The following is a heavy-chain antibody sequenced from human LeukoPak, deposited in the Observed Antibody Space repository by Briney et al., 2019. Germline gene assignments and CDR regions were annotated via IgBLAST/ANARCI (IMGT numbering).Heavy chain of an antibody. Sequence: PGGSLRLSCAASGFTFSNYGIHWVRQAPGKGLEWVTFIGYDGRNKYYADSVKGRFTISRDNSKNTLYLQMNSLRAEDTAVYYCATGALRGSGWKNGTVAWGQGTLVTVSS. V-gene: IGHV3-30*02. CDR1: GFTFSNYG. D-gene: IGHD6-19*01. J-gene: IGHJ4*02. CDR3: ATGALRGSGWKNGTVA. CDR2: IGYDGRNK.